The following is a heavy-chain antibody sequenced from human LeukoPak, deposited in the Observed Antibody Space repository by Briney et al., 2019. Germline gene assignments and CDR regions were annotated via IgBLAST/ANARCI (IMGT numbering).Heavy chain of an antibody. Sequence: GGSLRLSCAASGFTFSSYEMNWVRQAPGKGLEWVSYISSSGSTIYYADSVKGRFTISRDNAKNSVYLQMNSLRAEDTALYYCAREMKDCGGDCLDSWGQGTLVTVSS. CDR3: AREMKDCGGDCLDS. V-gene: IGHV3-48*03. D-gene: IGHD2-21*02. CDR1: GFTFSSYE. J-gene: IGHJ4*02. CDR2: ISSSGSTI.